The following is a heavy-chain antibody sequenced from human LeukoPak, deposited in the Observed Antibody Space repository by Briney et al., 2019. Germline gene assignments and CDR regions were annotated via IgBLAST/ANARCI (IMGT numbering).Heavy chain of an antibody. Sequence: PGKSLRLSCAASGFTFSSFAMHWVRQAPGRGLEWVATISYHGSNTYYADSVKGRFTISRDNSKNTLYLQMNNLRAEDTAMYYCAREMYSGMYNDAFDIWGQGTKVTVSS. CDR2: ISYHGSNT. CDR3: AREMYSGMYNDAFDI. D-gene: IGHD1-26*01. CDR1: GFTFSSFA. J-gene: IGHJ3*02. V-gene: IGHV3-30*14.